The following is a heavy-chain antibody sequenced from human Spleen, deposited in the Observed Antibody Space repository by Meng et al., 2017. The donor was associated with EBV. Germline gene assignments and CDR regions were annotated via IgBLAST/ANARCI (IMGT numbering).Heavy chain of an antibody. Sequence: KLREAGPGLVKPLETLSLTCTGSAGSVIRDNYYWCWIRQPPGKGLEYIGYVYGAGSPNYNPSLKSRVTISMDTSKIQVSLKLTSVTAADTAVYYCARDSGVRGEWGQGTLVTVSS. CDR1: AGSVIRDNYY. J-gene: IGHJ4*02. D-gene: IGHD2-15*01. CDR3: ARDSGVRGE. CDR2: VYGAGSP. V-gene: IGHV4-61*01.